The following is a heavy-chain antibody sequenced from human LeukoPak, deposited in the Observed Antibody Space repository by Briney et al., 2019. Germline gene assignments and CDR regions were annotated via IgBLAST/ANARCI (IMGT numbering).Heavy chain of an antibody. CDR3: ARMALPAAVTLDY. CDR2: ISSSSSYI. J-gene: IGHJ4*02. CDR1: GFTFSSYS. D-gene: IGHD2-2*01. V-gene: IGHV3-21*04. Sequence: PGGSLRLSCAASGFTFSSYSMNWARQAPGKGLEWVSSISSSSSYIYYADSVKGRFTISRDNAKNSLYLQMNSLRAEDTAVYYCARMALPAAVTLDYWGQGTLVTVSS.